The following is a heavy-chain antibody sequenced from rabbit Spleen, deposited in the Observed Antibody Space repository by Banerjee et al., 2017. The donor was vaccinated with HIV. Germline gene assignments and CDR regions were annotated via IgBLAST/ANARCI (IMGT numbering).Heavy chain of an antibody. Sequence: QEQLVESGGGLIQPGGSLKLSCKASGFDFNNYGVSWVRQAPGKGLEWIGYIDLVFGSTYYATWVNGRFTISRTSSTTLTLQMTSLTAADTATYFCVRDDPNIKTGYHLSLWGPGTLVTVS. J-gene: IGHJ4*01. CDR3: VRDDPNIKTGYHLSL. D-gene: IGHD7-1*01. CDR1: GFDFNNYG. V-gene: IGHV1S39*01. CDR2: IDLVFGST.